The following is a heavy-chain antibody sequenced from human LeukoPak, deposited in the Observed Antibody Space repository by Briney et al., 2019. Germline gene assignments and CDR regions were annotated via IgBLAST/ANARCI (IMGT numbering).Heavy chain of an antibody. CDR1: GDSVSSNSAA. Sequence: SQTLSLTCAISGDSVSSNSAAWNWIRQSPSRGLEWLGRTYYRSKWYNDYAVSVKSRITINPDTSKNQFSLQLNSVTPEDTAVYYCARSDARYQLFHSGLGFDYWGQGTLVTVSS. CDR3: ARSDARYQLFHSGLGFDY. J-gene: IGHJ4*02. CDR2: TYYRSKWYN. V-gene: IGHV6-1*01. D-gene: IGHD2-2*01.